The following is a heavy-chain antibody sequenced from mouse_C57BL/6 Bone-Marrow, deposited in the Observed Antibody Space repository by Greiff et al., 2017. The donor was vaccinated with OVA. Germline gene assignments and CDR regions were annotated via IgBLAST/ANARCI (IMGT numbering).Heavy chain of an antibody. CDR3: ASPYYYGSSYRGYFDV. CDR1: GYSFTDYN. Sequence: EVKLQESGPELVKPGASVKISCKASGYSFTDYNMNWVKQSNGKSLEWIGVINPNYGTTSYNQKFKGKATLTVDQSSSTAYMQLNSLTSEDSAVYYCASPYYYGSSYRGYFDVWGTGTTVTVSS. V-gene: IGHV1-39*01. J-gene: IGHJ1*03. D-gene: IGHD1-1*01. CDR2: INPNYGTT.